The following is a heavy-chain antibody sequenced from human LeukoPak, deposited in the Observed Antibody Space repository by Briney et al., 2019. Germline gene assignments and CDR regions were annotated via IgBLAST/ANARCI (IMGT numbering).Heavy chain of an antibody. CDR2: ISWDSANI. Sequence: GGSLRLSCAASGFNFDDYAMHWVRQPPGKGLEWVSGISWDSANIGYADSVKGRFTISRDNAKNSLYLQMNSLRDEDSAFYYCATVAGSSLSRNYFDPWGQGTLVTVSS. CDR3: ATVAGSSLSRNYFDP. D-gene: IGHD6-6*01. J-gene: IGHJ5*02. V-gene: IGHV3-9*01. CDR1: GFNFDDYA.